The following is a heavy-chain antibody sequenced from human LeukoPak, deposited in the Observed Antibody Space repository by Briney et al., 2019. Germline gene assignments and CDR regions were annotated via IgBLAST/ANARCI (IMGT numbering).Heavy chain of an antibody. CDR3: ARGLGYFDWSAIVGDY. Sequence: GASVKVSCKASGYTFTSYDINWVRQATGQGLEWMGWMNPNSGNTGYAQKFQGRVTMTRNTSISTAYMELSSLRSEDTAVYYCARGLGYFDWSAIVGDYWGQGTLVTVSS. D-gene: IGHD3-9*01. V-gene: IGHV1-8*01. CDR2: MNPNSGNT. J-gene: IGHJ4*02. CDR1: GYTFTSYD.